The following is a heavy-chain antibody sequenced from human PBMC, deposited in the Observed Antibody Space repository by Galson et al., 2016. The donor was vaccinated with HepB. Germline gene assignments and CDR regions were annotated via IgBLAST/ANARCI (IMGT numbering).Heavy chain of an antibody. D-gene: IGHD6-19*01. CDR3: ATSGYTIGWGTYFPYYAMDV. CDR1: GFTFSSYA. V-gene: IGHV3-30-3*01. CDR2: MSYDESNK. J-gene: IGHJ6*02. Sequence: SLRLSCAASGFTFSSYALHWVRQAPGKGLEWVAVMSYDESNKYYADSVKGRFTISGDNSKNTMYLQMNSLRAEDTAVYYRATSGYTIGWGTYFPYYAMDVWGQGTTVTVSS.